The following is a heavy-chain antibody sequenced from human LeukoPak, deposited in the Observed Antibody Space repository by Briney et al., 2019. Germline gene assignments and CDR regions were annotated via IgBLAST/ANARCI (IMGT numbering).Heavy chain of an antibody. Sequence: PGGSLRLSCAVPGFTFSSDSMNWVRQAPGKGLEWVSSISSGSNYIYYADSVKGRFTISRDNAKNPLYLQMNSLRAEDTAVYYCARDRAIILFGAFDIWGQGTMVTVSS. CDR1: GFTFSSDS. CDR2: ISSGSNYI. D-gene: IGHD3-3*01. V-gene: IGHV3-21*01. J-gene: IGHJ3*02. CDR3: ARDRAIILFGAFDI.